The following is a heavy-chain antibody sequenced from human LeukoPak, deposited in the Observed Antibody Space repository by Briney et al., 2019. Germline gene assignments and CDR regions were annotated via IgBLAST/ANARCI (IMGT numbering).Heavy chain of an antibody. CDR2: INPNSGGT. CDR1: GYTFTGYY. CDR3: ARDPSFFMIVVAYFDY. D-gene: IGHD3-22*01. Sequence: ASVKVSCKASGYTFTGYYMHWVRQAPGEGLEWMGWINPNSGGTNYAQKFQGRVTMTRDTSISTAYMELSRLRSDDTAVYYCARDPSFFMIVVAYFDYWGQGTLVTVSS. V-gene: IGHV1-2*02. J-gene: IGHJ4*02.